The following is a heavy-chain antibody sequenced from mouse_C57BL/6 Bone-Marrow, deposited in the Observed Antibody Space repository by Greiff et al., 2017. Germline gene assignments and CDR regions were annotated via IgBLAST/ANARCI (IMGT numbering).Heavy chain of an antibody. CDR1: GYTFTSYG. CDR2: IYIGNGYT. V-gene: IGHV1-58*01. CDR3: ARWVYYGSSSWYFDV. Sequence: EVHLVESGAELVRPGSSVKMSCKTSGYTFTSYGINWVKQRPGQGLEWIGYIYIGNGYTEYNEKFKGKATLTSDTSSSTAYMQLSSLTSEDSAIYFCARWVYYGSSSWYFDVWGTGTTVTVSS. D-gene: IGHD1-1*01. J-gene: IGHJ1*03.